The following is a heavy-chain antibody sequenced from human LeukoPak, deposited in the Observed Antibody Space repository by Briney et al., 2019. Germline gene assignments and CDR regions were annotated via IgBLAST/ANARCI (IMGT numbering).Heavy chain of an antibody. D-gene: IGHD2-15*01. CDR2: ITGSGGST. J-gene: IGHJ4*02. CDR1: GFTFSSYG. CDR3: ARLIETAATGN. Sequence: PGGSLRLSCAASGFTFSSYGMSCHRQAPGKGLEWVSAITGSGGSTYYADSVKGRFTISRDNPKNTLYLQMNSLRAEDTAVYYCARLIETAATGNWGQGTLVTVSS. V-gene: IGHV3-23*01.